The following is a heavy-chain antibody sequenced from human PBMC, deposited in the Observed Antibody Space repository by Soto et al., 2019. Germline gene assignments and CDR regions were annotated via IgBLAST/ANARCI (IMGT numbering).Heavy chain of an antibody. CDR2: INHSGST. Sequence: KASETLSLTCAVYGGSFSGYYWSWIRQPPGKGLEWIGEINHSGSTNYNPSLKSRVTISVDTSKNQFSLKLSSVTAADTAVYYCARVLLYYDFWSGYYLSPTLGFDYWGQGXLVTVSS. J-gene: IGHJ4*02. CDR3: ARVLLYYDFWSGYYLSPTLGFDY. CDR1: GGSFSGYY. V-gene: IGHV4-34*01. D-gene: IGHD3-3*01.